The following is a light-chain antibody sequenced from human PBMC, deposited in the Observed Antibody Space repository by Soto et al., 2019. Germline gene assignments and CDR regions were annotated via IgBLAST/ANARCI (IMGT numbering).Light chain of an antibody. V-gene: IGKV3-20*01. CDR3: QQSYSTPPYT. CDR2: GAS. CDR1: QNVLSNY. J-gene: IGKJ2*01. Sequence: EIVLTQSPGTLSLSPGERATLSCWASQNVLSNYLAWYQQKPGQAPRLLIYGASTRATGIPDRFGGSGSGTDFTLTISRLEPEDFAVYYCQQSYSTPPYTFGQGTKLDMK.